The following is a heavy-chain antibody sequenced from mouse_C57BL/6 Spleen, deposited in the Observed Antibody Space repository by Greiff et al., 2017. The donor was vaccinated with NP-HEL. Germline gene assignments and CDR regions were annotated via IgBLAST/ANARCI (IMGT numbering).Heavy chain of an antibody. V-gene: IGHV2-2*01. D-gene: IGHD1-1*01. CDR1: GFSLTSYG. Sequence: QVQLQQSGPGLVQPSQSLSITCTVSGFSLTSYGVHWVRQSPGKGLEWLGVIWSGGSTDYNAAFISRLSISKDTSKSQVFVKMNSLQADDTAIYYCARKGAPITTVDYAMDYWGQGTSVTVSS. CDR3: ARKGAPITTVDYAMDY. CDR2: IWSGGST. J-gene: IGHJ4*01.